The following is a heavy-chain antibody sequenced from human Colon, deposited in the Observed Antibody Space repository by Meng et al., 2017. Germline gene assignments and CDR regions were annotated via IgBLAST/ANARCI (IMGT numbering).Heavy chain of an antibody. J-gene: IGHJ4*02. CDR2: IYSSGSGGT. CDR3: ARGPASRGFDY. CDR1: GGSVSSDY. V-gene: IGHV4-4*07. D-gene: IGHD2-2*01. Sequence: SETLSLTCFVSGGSVSSDYWNWIRQPAGKGLEWIGRIYSSGSGGTNYNPSLKSRVTMSIDTSKNQFSLQLSSVTAADTALYFCARGPASRGFDYWGQGKLVNVSS.